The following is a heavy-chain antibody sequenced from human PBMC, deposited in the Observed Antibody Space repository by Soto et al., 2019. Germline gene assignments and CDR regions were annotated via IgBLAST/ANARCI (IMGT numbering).Heavy chain of an antibody. CDR3: AKDLGNTKTLYYMDV. J-gene: IGHJ6*03. Sequence: QVQLVESGGGVVQPRRSLRLSCAASGFTFSSYGMHWVRQAPGKGLEWVAVISYDGSNKYYADSVKGRFTISRDNSKNTLYLQMNSLRAEDTAVYYCAKDLGNTKTLYYMDVWGKGTTVTVSS. D-gene: IGHD7-27*01. CDR2: ISYDGSNK. CDR1: GFTFSSYG. V-gene: IGHV3-30*18.